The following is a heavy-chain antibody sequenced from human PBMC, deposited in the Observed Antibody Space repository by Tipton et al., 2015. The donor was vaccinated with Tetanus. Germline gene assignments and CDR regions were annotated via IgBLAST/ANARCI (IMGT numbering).Heavy chain of an antibody. CDR2: INSDGSAR. CDR1: GFTLSRYW. V-gene: IGHV3-74*01. Sequence: SLRLSCEGSGFTLSRYWMHWVRQAPGTGLVWVARINSDGSARSYADSVKGRFTISRDTAKDTLHLQMNSLRVEDTAVYYCVREDIVSRIYAVFDHWGQRSLVTVSS. CDR3: VREDIVSRIYAVFDH. D-gene: IGHD2-2*01. J-gene: IGHJ4*02.